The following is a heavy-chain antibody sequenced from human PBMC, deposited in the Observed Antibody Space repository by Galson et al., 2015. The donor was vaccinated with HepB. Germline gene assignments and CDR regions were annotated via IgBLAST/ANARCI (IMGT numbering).Heavy chain of an antibody. CDR1: EFKFDDYA. Sequence: SLRLSCAASEFKFDDYAMHWVRQVPEKGLQWVSGISWDSRNIGYADSVKGRFTISRGNAKNSLYLQMNSLTTEDTALYYCTKAAIAMAPPYYMDVWGKGTTVTVSS. J-gene: IGHJ6*03. D-gene: IGHD6-19*01. CDR3: TKAAIAMAPPYYMDV. CDR2: ISWDSRNI. V-gene: IGHV3-9*01.